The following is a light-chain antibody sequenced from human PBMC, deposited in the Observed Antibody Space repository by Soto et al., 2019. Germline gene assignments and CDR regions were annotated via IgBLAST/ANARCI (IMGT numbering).Light chain of an antibody. CDR3: SSYTSTTTVRFV. J-gene: IGLJ1*01. CDR2: DVS. V-gene: IGLV2-11*01. CDR1: SSDVGAYNY. Sequence: QSVLTQPRSVSGSPGQSVTISCTGTSSDVGAYNYVSWYQQHPGKAPKLLIYDVSKWPSGVPDRFSGSKSGNTASLTISGLQAEDEALYYCSSYTSTTTVRFVFGTGTKLTVL.